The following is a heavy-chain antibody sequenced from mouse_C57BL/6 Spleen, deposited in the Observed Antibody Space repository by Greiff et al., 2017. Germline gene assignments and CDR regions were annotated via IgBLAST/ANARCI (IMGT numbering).Heavy chain of an antibody. CDR2: IYPGCGST. CDR1: GYTFTSYW. D-gene: IGHD2-2*01. V-gene: IGHV1-55*01. Sequence: QVQLQQPGAELVKPGASVKMSCKASGYTFTSYWMNWVKQRPGQGLEWIGDIYPGCGSTNYNEKFKCKGRLTVDRSASTADMQLSIRTSKDSDVDYCAISYGYDEGHYFDYWGQGTTLTVSS. CDR3: AISYGYDEGHYFDY. J-gene: IGHJ2*01.